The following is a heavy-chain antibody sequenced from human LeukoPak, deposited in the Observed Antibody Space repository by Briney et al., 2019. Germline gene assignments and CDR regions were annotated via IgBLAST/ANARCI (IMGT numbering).Heavy chain of an antibody. Sequence: SETLSLTCTVSGGSISTSSYYWGWVRQPPGKGLEWIGSIYYRGSTYYNPSLKSRVTMSVDTSKNQFSLKLSSVTAADTAVYYCARDRFLERDYFDYWGQGILVVVSS. D-gene: IGHD3-3*01. CDR3: ARDRFLERDYFDY. J-gene: IGHJ4*02. CDR2: IYYRGST. CDR1: GGSISTSSYY. V-gene: IGHV4-39*07.